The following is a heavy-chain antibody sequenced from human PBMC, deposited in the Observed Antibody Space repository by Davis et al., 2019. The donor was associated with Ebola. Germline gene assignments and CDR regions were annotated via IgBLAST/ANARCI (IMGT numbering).Heavy chain of an antibody. CDR2: IITIFGTA. V-gene: IGHV1-69*13. Sequence: AASVKVSCKASGGTFSSYAISWVRQAPGQGLEWMGGIITIFGTATYAQKFQGRVTITADESTSTAYMELSSLRSEDTAVYYCARDEGGCSSTSCYWGDDYYYYYGMDVWGKGTTVTVSS. CDR3: ARDEGGCSSTSCYWGDDYYYYYGMDV. D-gene: IGHD2-2*01. J-gene: IGHJ6*04. CDR1: GGTFSSYA.